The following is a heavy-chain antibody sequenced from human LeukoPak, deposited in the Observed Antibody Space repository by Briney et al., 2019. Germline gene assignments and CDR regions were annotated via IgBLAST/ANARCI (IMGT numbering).Heavy chain of an antibody. J-gene: IGHJ6*04. CDR2: IIPIFGTA. CDR1: GYTFTSYA. D-gene: IGHD2/OR15-2a*01. Sequence: SSVKVSCKASGYTFTSYAISWVRQAPGQGLEWMGRIIPIFGTANYAQKFQGRVTITTDESTSTAYMELSSLRSEDTAVYYCARDRSTTVGTMDVWGKGTTVTVSS. CDR3: ARDRSTTVGTMDV. V-gene: IGHV1-69*05.